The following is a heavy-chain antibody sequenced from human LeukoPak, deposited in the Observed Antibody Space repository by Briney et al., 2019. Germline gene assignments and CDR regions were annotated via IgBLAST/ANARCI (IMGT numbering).Heavy chain of an antibody. CDR3: AKDALYSSSWYLGYYFDY. J-gene: IGHJ4*02. CDR2: IRYDGSNK. V-gene: IGHV3-30*02. CDR1: GFTFSSYG. D-gene: IGHD6-13*01. Sequence: GGSLRLSCAASGFTFSSYGMHWVRQAPGKGLEWVAFIRYDGSNKYYADSVKGRFTISRDNSKNTLYLQMNSLRAEDTAVYYCAKDALYSSSWYLGYYFDYWGQGTLVTVSS.